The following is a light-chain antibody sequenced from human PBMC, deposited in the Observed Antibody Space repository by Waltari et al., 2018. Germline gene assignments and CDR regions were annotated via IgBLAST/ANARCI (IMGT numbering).Light chain of an antibody. J-gene: IGLJ3*02. V-gene: IGLV1-36*01. CDR2: YDD. Sequence: QSVLTHPPSLSVAPRQRVTIPCPGSDSNIRSNGVTWYQQLPGTAPKLVIYYDDLIPSGVSDRFSGSKSGTSASLAISGLQSEDEADYYCAAWDDTLNGWLFGGGTKLTVL. CDR1: DSNIRSNG. CDR3: AAWDDTLNGWL.